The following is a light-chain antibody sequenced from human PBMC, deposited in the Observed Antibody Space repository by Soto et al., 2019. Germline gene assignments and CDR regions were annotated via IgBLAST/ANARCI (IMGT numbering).Light chain of an antibody. CDR2: GNS. CDR3: QSYDSSLSGHVV. V-gene: IGLV1-40*01. J-gene: IGLJ2*01. Sequence: QPVLTQPPSVSGAPGQRVTISCTGSSSNIGAGYDVHWYQQLPGTAPKLLIYGNSNRPSGVPDRFSGSKSGTSASLAITGLQAEDEADYYCQSYDSSLSGHVVFGGGTKVTVL. CDR1: SSNIGAGYD.